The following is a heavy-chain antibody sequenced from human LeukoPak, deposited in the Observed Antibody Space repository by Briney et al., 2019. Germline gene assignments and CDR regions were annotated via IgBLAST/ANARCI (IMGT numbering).Heavy chain of an antibody. CDR2: IHYSGST. D-gene: IGHD5-24*01. V-gene: IGHV4-59*01. CDR3: AREKMATITTRAWHFDR. J-gene: IGHJ2*01. CDR1: GGSISNFY. Sequence: SETLSLTCTVSGGSISNFYWGWIRQPPGKGLEWIGYIHYSGSTNYNPSLKSRVTISVDTSKNQFSLKLRSVTAADTAVYYCAREKMATITTRAWHFDRWSRGTLVTVSS.